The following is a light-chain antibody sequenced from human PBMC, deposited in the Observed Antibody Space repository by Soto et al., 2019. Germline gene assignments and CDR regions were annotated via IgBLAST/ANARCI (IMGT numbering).Light chain of an antibody. CDR1: QSVLYSSNNKNY. CDR2: WAS. Sequence: DIVMTQSPDSLAVSLGERDTINCKSSQSVLYSSNNKNYLAWYQQKPGPPPKLLIDWASTREYGVPDRFSGSGSGTDFTLTISSLQAEDVAVYYCQQYYSTPLTFGGGTKVEIK. V-gene: IGKV4-1*01. J-gene: IGKJ4*01. CDR3: QQYYSTPLT.